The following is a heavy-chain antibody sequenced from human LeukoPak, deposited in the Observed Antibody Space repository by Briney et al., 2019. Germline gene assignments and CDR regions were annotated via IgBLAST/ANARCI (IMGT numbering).Heavy chain of an antibody. Sequence: PGGSLRLSCAASGFTFSNYWRHWVRQAPGKGLVWVSRLDTDGSDTGYADSVKGRFTISRDNAKNTLYLQMNNLRAEDTAMYYCARDRYPAAREFDYWGQGTLVTVSS. CDR2: LDTDGSDT. D-gene: IGHD2-2*01. V-gene: IGHV3-74*01. CDR1: GFTFSNYW. CDR3: ARDRYPAAREFDY. J-gene: IGHJ4*02.